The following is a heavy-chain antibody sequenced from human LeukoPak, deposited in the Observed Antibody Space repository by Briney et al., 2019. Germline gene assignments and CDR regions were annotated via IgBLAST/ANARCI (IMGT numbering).Heavy chain of an antibody. CDR2: ISSSSSYI. Sequence: GGSLRLSCAASGFTFSSYSMNWVGQAPGRGLEGVSSISSSSSYIYYADSVKGRFTISRDNAKNSLYLQMNSLRAEDTAVYYCAREVLATSDYFDYWGQGTLVTVSS. CDR1: GFTFSSYS. V-gene: IGHV3-21*01. CDR3: AREVLATSDYFDY. D-gene: IGHD5-24*01. J-gene: IGHJ4*02.